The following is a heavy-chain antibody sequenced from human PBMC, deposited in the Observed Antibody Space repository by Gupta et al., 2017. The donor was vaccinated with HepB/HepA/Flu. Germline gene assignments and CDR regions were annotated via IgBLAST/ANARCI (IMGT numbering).Heavy chain of an antibody. CDR1: GGSFSGYY. Sequence: QVQLQQWGAGLLKPSETLSLTCAVYGGSFSGYYWSWIRQPPGKGLEWIGEINHSGSTNYNPSLKSRVTISVDTPKNQFSLKLSSVTAADTAVYYCARVDIVVVPSFDPWGQGTLVTVSS. CDR2: INHSGST. CDR3: ARVDIVVVPSFDP. V-gene: IGHV4-34*01. D-gene: IGHD2-2*01. J-gene: IGHJ5*02.